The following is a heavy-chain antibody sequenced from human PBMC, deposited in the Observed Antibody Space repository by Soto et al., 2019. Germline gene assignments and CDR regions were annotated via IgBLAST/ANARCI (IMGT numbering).Heavy chain of an antibody. Sequence: GGSLRLSCAASGFTFSSYWMSWVRQAPGKGLEWVANIKQDGSEKYYVDSVKGRFTISRDNAKNSLYLQMNSLRAEDTAAYYCARMYYYDRSGYDGCSFDIWGQGTMVTVSS. CDR1: GFTFSSYW. J-gene: IGHJ3*02. CDR2: IKQDGSEK. D-gene: IGHD3-22*01. CDR3: ARMYYYDRSGYDGCSFDI. V-gene: IGHV3-7*03.